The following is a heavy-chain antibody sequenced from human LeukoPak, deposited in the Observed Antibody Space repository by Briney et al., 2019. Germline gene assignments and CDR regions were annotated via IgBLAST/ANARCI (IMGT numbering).Heavy chain of an antibody. CDR1: GGSVGSHC. CDR3: ARRSGVLDSRDSRYYFDH. CDR2: IYYSGRT. V-gene: IGHV4-59*02. J-gene: IGHJ4*02. D-gene: IGHD3-22*01. Sequence: SETLSLACIVSGGSVGSHCWSWIRQPPGEGLEYIGYIYYSGRTDYNPSLKSRVTISLDTSKNQFSLNLTSVPAADTAVYYCARRSGVLDSRDSRYYFDHWGQGTLVTVSS.